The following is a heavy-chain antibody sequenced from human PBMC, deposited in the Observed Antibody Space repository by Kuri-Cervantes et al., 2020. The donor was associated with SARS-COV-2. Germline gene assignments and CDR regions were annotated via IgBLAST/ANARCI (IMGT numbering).Heavy chain of an antibody. J-gene: IGHJ6*03. Sequence: GESLKISCEASGFSFSSDAMHWVRQTPGKGLEWVSSISSSSSYIYYADSVKGRFTISRDNAKNSLYLQMSSLRAEDTAMYYYARDPFRYYYYMDVWGKGTTVTVSS. D-gene: IGHD2/OR15-2a*01. V-gene: IGHV3-21*01. CDR1: GFSFSSDA. CDR3: ARDPFRYYYYMDV. CDR2: ISSSSSYI.